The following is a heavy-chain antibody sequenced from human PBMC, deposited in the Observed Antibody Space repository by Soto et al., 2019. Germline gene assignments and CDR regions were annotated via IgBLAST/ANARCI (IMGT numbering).Heavy chain of an antibody. CDR1: GGSISSCGYS. CDR2: IYHSGST. Sequence: QLQLQESGSGLVKPSQTLSLTCAVSGGSISSCGYSWICIRQPPGKALEWIGYIYHSGSTDYSPFLKSRVTMSVHMSKNQFALTLSSVTASDTARYYCASRRGGYDRSGYDYWGQGTLGTVSS. CDR3: ASRRGGYDRSGYDY. V-gene: IGHV4-30-2*01. D-gene: IGHD3-22*01. J-gene: IGHJ4*02.